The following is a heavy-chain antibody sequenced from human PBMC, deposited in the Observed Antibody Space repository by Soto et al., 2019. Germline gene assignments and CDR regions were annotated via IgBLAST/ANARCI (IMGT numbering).Heavy chain of an antibody. D-gene: IGHD3-10*01. J-gene: IGHJ6*02. CDR2: ISWNSGSI. CDR1: GFTFDDYA. V-gene: IGHV3-9*01. Sequence: GGSLRLSCAASGFTFDDYAMHWVRQAPGKGLEWVSGISWNSGSIGYADSVKGRFTISRDNAKNSLYLQMNSLRAEDTALYYCAKDGHYYGSGSYYTRYGMDVWGQGTTVTVSS. CDR3: AKDGHYYGSGSYYTRYGMDV.